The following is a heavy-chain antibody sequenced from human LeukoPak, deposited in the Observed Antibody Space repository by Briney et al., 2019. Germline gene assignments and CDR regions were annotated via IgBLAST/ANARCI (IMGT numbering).Heavy chain of an antibody. Sequence: GGSLRLSCAASGFTVSSYSMNWVRQAPGKGLEWVSSISSSSSYIYYADSVKGRFTISRDNAKNSLYLQMNSLRAEDTAVYYCARDSNSGDGEIYDYGMDVWGQGTTVTVSS. D-gene: IGHD7-27*01. J-gene: IGHJ6*02. V-gene: IGHV3-21*01. CDR2: ISSSSSYI. CDR1: GFTVSSYS. CDR3: ARDSNSGDGEIYDYGMDV.